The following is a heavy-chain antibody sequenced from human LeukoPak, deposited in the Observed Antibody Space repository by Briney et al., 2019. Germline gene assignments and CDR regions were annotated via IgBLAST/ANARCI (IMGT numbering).Heavy chain of an antibody. CDR3: ARMDLDGGDSIGFDS. Sequence: GASVKVSCKASGYTFTCCFMHWVRQAPAQGLEWMGFINPNIGDAYYAQKFQGRVTMTRDRSINTAYMELSRLTSDDTAVYYCARMDLDGGDSIGFDSWGQGTLVTVSS. D-gene: IGHD2-21*02. V-gene: IGHV1-2*02. J-gene: IGHJ5*01. CDR1: GYTFTCCF. CDR2: INPNIGDA.